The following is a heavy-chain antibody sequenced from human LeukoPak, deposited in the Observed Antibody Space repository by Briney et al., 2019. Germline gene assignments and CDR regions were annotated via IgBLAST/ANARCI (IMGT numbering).Heavy chain of an antibody. J-gene: IGHJ4*02. CDR3: ARRYGNSGWYRWDY. D-gene: IGHD6-19*01. V-gene: IGHV4-39*01. Sequence: PSETLSLTCTVSGGSISSSSYYWGWIRQPPGKGLEWIGSIYYSGSTYYNPSLKSRVTISVDTPKNQFSLKLSSVTAADTAVYYCARRYGNSGWYRWDYWGQGTLVTVSS. CDR2: IYYSGST. CDR1: GGSISSSSYY.